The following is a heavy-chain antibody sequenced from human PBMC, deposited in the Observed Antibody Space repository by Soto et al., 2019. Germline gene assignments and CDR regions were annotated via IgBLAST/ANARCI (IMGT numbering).Heavy chain of an antibody. J-gene: IGHJ4*02. CDR2: MIPIFGTA. V-gene: IGHV1-69*01. CDR3: AINEGTDGYKFAY. CDR1: GGTFSTYD. D-gene: IGHD5-12*01. Sequence: QVQLVQSGAEVKKPGSAVNVSCKASGGTFSTYDICWVRQAPGQGLEWMGGMIPIFGTATYAQKFQGRATIIAEESTRTDYMARRILRSEETAVYYCAINEGTDGYKFAYWGQVTLVTVS.